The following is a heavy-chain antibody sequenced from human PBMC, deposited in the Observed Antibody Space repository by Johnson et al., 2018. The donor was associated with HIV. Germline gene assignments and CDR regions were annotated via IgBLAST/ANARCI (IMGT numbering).Heavy chain of an antibody. Sequence: QVQLVESGGGLVKPGGSLRLSCAASGFTFSDYYMSWIRQAPGKGLEWVSYISGSGVTTYYVDSVKGRFTISRDDSRNTPYVQMNSLRAEDTAIYYCASPGIVGGQEAFDIWGQGTMVTVSS. CDR3: ASPGIVGGQEAFDI. J-gene: IGHJ3*02. D-gene: IGHD1-26*01. CDR1: GFTFSDYY. V-gene: IGHV3-11*01. CDR2: ISGSGVTT.